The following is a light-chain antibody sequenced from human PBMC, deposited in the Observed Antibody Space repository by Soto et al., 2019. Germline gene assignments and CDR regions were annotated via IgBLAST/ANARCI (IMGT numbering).Light chain of an antibody. CDR3: GTWDSSLSAVV. J-gene: IGLJ2*01. Sequence: QSALTQPPSVSAAPGQKVTISCSGSSSNIGNNYVSWYQQLPGTAPKFLIYDNNKRPSGIPDRFSGSKSGTSVTLGITGVQTGDEADYYCGTWDSSLSAVVFGGGTQLTVL. V-gene: IGLV1-51*01. CDR1: SSNIGNNY. CDR2: DNN.